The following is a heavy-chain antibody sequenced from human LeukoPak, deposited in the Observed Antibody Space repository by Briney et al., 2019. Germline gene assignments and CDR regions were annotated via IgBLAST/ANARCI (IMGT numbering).Heavy chain of an antibody. Sequence: GGSLRLSCAASGFTLSSYWMHWVRQAPGKGLVWVSRVNTDGRTINYADSVEGRFTISRDITKNTLYLKMNSLRAEDTAVYYCVRVAAGTGSFDIWGQGTMVTVSS. J-gene: IGHJ3*02. D-gene: IGHD6-13*01. V-gene: IGHV3-74*01. CDR3: VRVAAGTGSFDI. CDR2: VNTDGRTI. CDR1: GFTLSSYW.